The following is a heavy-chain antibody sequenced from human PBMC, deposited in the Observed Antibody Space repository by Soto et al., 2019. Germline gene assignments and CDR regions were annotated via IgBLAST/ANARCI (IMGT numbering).Heavy chain of an antibody. CDR3: ATDLRGKGINYYYGMDV. Sequence: QVQLVESGGGVVQPGRSLRLSCAASGFTFSSYGMHWVRQAPGKGLEWVAVISYDGSNKYYADSVKGRFTISRDNSKNTLYLQMNSLRAEDTAVYYCATDLRGKGINYYYGMDVWGQGTTVTVSS. D-gene: IGHD5-12*01. CDR1: GFTFSSYG. V-gene: IGHV3-30*03. J-gene: IGHJ6*02. CDR2: ISYDGSNK.